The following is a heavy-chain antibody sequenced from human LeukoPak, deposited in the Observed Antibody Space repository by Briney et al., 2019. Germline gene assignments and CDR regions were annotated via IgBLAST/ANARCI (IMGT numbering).Heavy chain of an antibody. D-gene: IGHD1-14*01. J-gene: IGHJ4*02. Sequence: PGRSLRLSCAASGFTFSGYGMHWVRQAPGKGLEWVAVIWYDGSNKYYADSVKGRFTISRDNSKNMLYLQMNSLRAEDTAVYYCAREESGGSDYWGQGTLVTVSS. CDR1: GFTFSGYG. CDR2: IWYDGSNK. CDR3: AREESGGSDY. V-gene: IGHV3-33*01.